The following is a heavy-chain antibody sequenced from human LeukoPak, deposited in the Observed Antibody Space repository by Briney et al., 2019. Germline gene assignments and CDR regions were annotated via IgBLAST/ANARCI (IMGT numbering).Heavy chain of an antibody. V-gene: IGHV1-18*04. J-gene: IGHJ3*02. Sequence: ASVKVSCKAFGYTFSSYGISWLRQAPGQGLEWIGWISGYNYKTKYAQTFQGRVSMTIDTSTKTVSMELRILRSDDTAVYYCARDHEGSPFWRDAFDIWGQGTMVTVSS. CDR2: ISGYNYKT. CDR1: GYTFSSYG. CDR3: ARDHEGSPFWRDAFDI. D-gene: IGHD3-3*01.